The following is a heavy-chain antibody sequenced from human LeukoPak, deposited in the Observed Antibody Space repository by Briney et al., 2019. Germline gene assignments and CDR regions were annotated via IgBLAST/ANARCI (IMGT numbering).Heavy chain of an antibody. Sequence: GGSLRLSCAASGFAASSTYMTWVRQAPGKGLEWVSVTYPGGTTYYADSVRGRFTVSTHNSQSTLYLQMNSLRAEDTAIYYCATVLRISHAFDIWGQGTMVTVSS. J-gene: IGHJ3*02. CDR2: TYPGGTT. CDR1: GFAASSTY. CDR3: ATVLRISHAFDI. D-gene: IGHD2-8*01. V-gene: IGHV3-53*04.